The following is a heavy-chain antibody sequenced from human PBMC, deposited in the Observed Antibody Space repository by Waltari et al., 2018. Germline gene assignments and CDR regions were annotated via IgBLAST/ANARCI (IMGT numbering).Heavy chain of an antibody. D-gene: IGHD3-10*01. CDR1: GFTVRSNY. J-gene: IGHJ6*02. CDR2: IYSGGST. V-gene: IGHV3-53*01. CDR3: ARDRPGYGSGSYHGMDV. Sequence: EVQLVESGGGLIQPGGSLRLSCPASGFTVRSNYMVGVRLAPGKGLEWVSVIYSGGSTYYGDSVKGRFTISRDNTKNTLYLQMNSLGAEDTAVYYCARDRPGYGSGSYHGMDVWGQGP.